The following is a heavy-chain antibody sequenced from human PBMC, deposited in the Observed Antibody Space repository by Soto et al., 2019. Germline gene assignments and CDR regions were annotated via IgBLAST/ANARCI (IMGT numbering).Heavy chain of an antibody. D-gene: IGHD3-3*01. CDR2: IYSVYSGDST. CDR1: GFTVSSNY. J-gene: IGHJ4*02. CDR3: ARVRGRSGQGAGFDY. Sequence: RGSLRLSCAASGFTVSSNYMSWVRQAPGKGLEWVSVIYSVYSGDSTYYADSVKGRFTISRDNSKNKLYLQINSLRAEDTAVYHCARVRGRSGQGAGFDYWGQGA. V-gene: IGHV3-66*01.